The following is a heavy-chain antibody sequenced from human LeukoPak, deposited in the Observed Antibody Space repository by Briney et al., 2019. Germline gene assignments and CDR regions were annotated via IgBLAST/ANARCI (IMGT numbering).Heavy chain of an antibody. D-gene: IGHD6-13*01. J-gene: IGHJ5*02. Sequence: PSETLSLTCTVSGGPISSSSYYWGWIRQPPGKGLEWIGSIYYSGSTYYNPSLKSRVTISVDTSKNQFSLKLSSVTAADTAVYYCARAGIAAAGIREWSDSRFDPWGQGTLVTVSS. V-gene: IGHV4-39*07. CDR1: GGPISSSSYY. CDR2: IYYSGST. CDR3: ARAGIAAAGIREWSDSRFDP.